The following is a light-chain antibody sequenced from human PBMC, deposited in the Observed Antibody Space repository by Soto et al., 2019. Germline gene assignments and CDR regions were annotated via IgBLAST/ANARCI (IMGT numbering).Light chain of an antibody. CDR2: GAS. Sequence: EIVMTQSPATLSVSPGERATLSCRASQSVSSNLAWYQQKPGQAPRLLIYGASIRATGIPARFSGSGSGTEFTLTISSLQCEDFAVYYCQQYNNWPRTFGQGTKVEIK. V-gene: IGKV3D-15*01. J-gene: IGKJ1*01. CDR3: QQYNNWPRT. CDR1: QSVSSN.